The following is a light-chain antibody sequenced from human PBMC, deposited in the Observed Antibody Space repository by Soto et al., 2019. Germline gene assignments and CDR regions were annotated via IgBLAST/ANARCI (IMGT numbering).Light chain of an antibody. Sequence: EAMMTQSPATLSVSPGERATLSCRASQDVSNNIAWYQQKPGQAPRLLIYYASTRATGVPARFSGSGSGTEFTLTISSLQSEDFAFYYCQQYNFWPPITFGQGTRLEIK. J-gene: IGKJ5*01. CDR2: YAS. CDR3: QQYNFWPPIT. CDR1: QDVSNN. V-gene: IGKV3-15*01.